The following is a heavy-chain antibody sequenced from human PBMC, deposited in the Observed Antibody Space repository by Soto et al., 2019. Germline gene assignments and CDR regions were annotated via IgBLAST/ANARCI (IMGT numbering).Heavy chain of an antibody. CDR1: GYSFAGFY. J-gene: IGHJ3*02. CDR2: INSNSGAT. V-gene: IGHV1-2*04. Sequence: ASVKVSCKASGYSFAGFYIHWMRQAPGQGLEWVGSINSNSGATTYAQKFQDSVAMTRDTSVSTAYMDLNRLTSDNTAIYYCAIIMTHSDSFDIWGQGTMVTVSS. D-gene: IGHD3-16*01. CDR3: AIIMTHSDSFDI.